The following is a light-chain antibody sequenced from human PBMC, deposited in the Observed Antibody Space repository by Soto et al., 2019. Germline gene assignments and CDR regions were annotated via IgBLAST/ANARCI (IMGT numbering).Light chain of an antibody. V-gene: IGKV1-39*01. J-gene: IGKJ1*01. CDR2: STS. Sequence: DIPMTQSPSSLSASVGDRVTITCRASQSISYYLNWYQQKQGRAPRLLIYSTSTLQSGVPSKFSGSASGTDFTLTISSLQPEDFATYYCQQSYSTPWTFGQGTKAEIK. CDR1: QSISYY. CDR3: QQSYSTPWT.